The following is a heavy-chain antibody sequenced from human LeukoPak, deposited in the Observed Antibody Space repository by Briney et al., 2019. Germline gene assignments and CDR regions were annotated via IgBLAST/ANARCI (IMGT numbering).Heavy chain of an antibody. D-gene: IGHD6-6*01. CDR2: FDPEDGET. Sequence: VASVKVSCKASGYTFTGYYMHWVRQAPGKGLEWMGGFDPEDGETIYAQKFQGRVTMTRDTSTSTVYMELSSLRSEDTAVYYCARSFHGSSTEIDYWGQGTLVTVSS. CDR3: ARSFHGSSTEIDY. CDR1: GYTFTGYY. V-gene: IGHV1-46*01. J-gene: IGHJ4*02.